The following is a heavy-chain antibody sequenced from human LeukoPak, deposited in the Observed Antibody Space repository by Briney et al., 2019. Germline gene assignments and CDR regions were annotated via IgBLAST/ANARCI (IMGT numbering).Heavy chain of an antibody. J-gene: IGHJ4*02. D-gene: IGHD1-26*01. CDR2: VYYSGST. V-gene: IGHV4-59*08. Sequence: PSETLSPTCTVSGGSISSYYWTWIRQPPGRGLEWIGYVYYSGSTNYNSSLKSRVTISVDTSKNQFSLNLRSVTAADTAVYYCARHGGGTYLQYWGQGALVIVSA. CDR3: ARHGGGTYLQY. CDR1: GGSISSYY.